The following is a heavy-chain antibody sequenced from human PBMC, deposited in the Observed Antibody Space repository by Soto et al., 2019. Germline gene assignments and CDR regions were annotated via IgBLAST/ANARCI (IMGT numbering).Heavy chain of an antibody. D-gene: IGHD1-26*01. V-gene: IGHV4-61*01. CDR2: IYYSGST. J-gene: IGHJ4*02. CDR3: VWVGATSKSPFDY. Sequence: QVQLQESGPGLVKPSETLSLTCTVSGGSVSSGSYYWSWIRQPPGKGLEWIGYIYYSGSTNYNPSLKSRVTISVDTSKNQFSLKLSSVTAADTAVYYCVWVGATSKSPFDYWGQGTLVTVSS. CDR1: GGSVSSGSYY.